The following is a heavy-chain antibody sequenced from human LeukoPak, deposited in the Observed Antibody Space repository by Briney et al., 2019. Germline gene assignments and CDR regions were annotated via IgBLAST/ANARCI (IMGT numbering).Heavy chain of an antibody. Sequence: NPSETLSLTCTVSGGSISSGSYYWSWIRQPAGKGLEWIGRIYTSGSTNYNPSLKSRVTISVDTSKNQFSLKLSSVTAADTAVYYCARQSTAMEAFDYWGQGTLVTVSS. D-gene: IGHD5-18*01. CDR2: IYTSGST. CDR1: GGSISSGSYY. J-gene: IGHJ4*02. CDR3: ARQSTAMEAFDY. V-gene: IGHV4-61*02.